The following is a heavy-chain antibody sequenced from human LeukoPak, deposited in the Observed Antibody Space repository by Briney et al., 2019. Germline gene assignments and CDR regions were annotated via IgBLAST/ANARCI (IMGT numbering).Heavy chain of an antibody. CDR1: GGSISSYY. D-gene: IGHD4-17*01. Sequence: MPSETLSLTCTVSGGSISSYYWSWIRQPPGKGLEWIGYIYYSGSTDYHPFPNSRVTISVDPSKNQFSLKLSSVAAADTAVYCCASYGSYFDYWGQGTLVTVSS. CDR3: ASYGSYFDY. CDR2: IYYSGST. V-gene: IGHV4-59*01. J-gene: IGHJ4*02.